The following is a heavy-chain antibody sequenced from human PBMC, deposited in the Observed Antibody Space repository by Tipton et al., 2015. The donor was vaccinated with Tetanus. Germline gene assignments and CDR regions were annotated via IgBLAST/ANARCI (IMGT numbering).Heavy chain of an antibody. J-gene: IGHJ4*02. Sequence: SLRLSCEASGFSFEDYGMSWVRQVPGKGLEWVSGIKWNGESTAYADSVKGRFTISRDNARNSVSLHMNSLRAEDTALYYCAPSRDSSGYFSTFWGQGTLVTVAS. D-gene: IGHD3-22*01. CDR1: GFSFEDYG. CDR3: APSRDSSGYFSTF. CDR2: IKWNGEST. V-gene: IGHV3-20*04.